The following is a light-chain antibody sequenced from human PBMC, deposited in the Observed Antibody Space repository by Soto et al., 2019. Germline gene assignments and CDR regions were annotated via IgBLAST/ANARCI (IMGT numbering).Light chain of an antibody. V-gene: IGKV3-20*01. Sequence: EIVLTQSPDTLSLSPGENATLSCRASHSVSSWLAWYQQKPGQAPRLVIYTASSRPTGIPDRFRGSRSGTDFSLTISRPEPEDFGVYWCQQFGNSPYTFGQGTKLEIK. CDR3: QQFGNSPYT. CDR1: HSVSSW. J-gene: IGKJ2*01. CDR2: TAS.